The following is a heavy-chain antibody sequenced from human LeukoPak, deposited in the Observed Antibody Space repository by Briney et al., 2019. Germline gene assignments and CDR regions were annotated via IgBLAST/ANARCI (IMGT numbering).Heavy chain of an antibody. Sequence: PGGSLRLSCAASGFTFSDYQMSWIRQAPGKGLEWVSAISGSGGSTYYADSVKGRFTISRDNSKNTLYLQMNSLRAEDTAVYYCAKVGVAENYDFWSTPPYYFDYWGQGTLVTVSS. D-gene: IGHD3-3*01. V-gene: IGHV3-23*01. CDR3: AKVGVAENYDFWSTPPYYFDY. CDR2: ISGSGGST. CDR1: GFTFSDYQ. J-gene: IGHJ4*02.